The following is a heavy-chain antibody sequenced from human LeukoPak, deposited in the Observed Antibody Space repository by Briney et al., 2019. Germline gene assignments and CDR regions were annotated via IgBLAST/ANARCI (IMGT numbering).Heavy chain of an antibody. D-gene: IGHD3-10*01. Sequence: SETLSLTCTVSGGSISSYYWSWIRQPPGKGLEWIGYIYYSGSTNYNPSLKSRVTLSVDTSKNQFSLKLSSVTAADTAVYYRARESYGSGSYGTFDYWGQGTLVTVSS. CDR1: GGSISSYY. J-gene: IGHJ4*02. CDR3: ARESYGSGSYGTFDY. CDR2: IYYSGST. V-gene: IGHV4-59*01.